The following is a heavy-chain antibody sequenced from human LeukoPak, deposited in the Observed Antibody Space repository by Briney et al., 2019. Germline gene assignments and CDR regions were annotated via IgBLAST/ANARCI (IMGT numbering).Heavy chain of an antibody. CDR2: FDPEDGET. Sequence: ASVRVSCKVSGYTLTELSMHWVRQAPGKGGEWRGGFDPEDGETIYAQKFQGRVTMTEDTSTDTAYMELSGLRSEDTAVYYCATCRCRLGYYYGMDVWGQGTTVTVSS. CDR3: ATCRCRLGYYYGMDV. D-gene: IGHD3-9*01. V-gene: IGHV1-24*01. CDR1: GYTLTELS. J-gene: IGHJ6*02.